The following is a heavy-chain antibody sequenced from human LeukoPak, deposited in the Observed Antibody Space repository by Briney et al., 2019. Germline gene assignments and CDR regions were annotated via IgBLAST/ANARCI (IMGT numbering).Heavy chain of an antibody. D-gene: IGHD2-15*01. Sequence: SETLSLTCTVSGGSISSGGYYWSWIRQPPGKGLEWIGEINHSGSTNYNPSLKSRVTISVDTSKNQFSLKLSSVTAADTAVYYCARTLPSYWNGMDVWGQGTTVTVSS. CDR1: GGSISSGGYY. CDR3: ARTLPSYWNGMDV. J-gene: IGHJ6*02. CDR2: INHSGST. V-gene: IGHV4-39*07.